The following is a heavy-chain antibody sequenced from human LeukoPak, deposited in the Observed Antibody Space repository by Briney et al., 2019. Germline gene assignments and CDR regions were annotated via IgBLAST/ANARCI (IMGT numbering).Heavy chain of an antibody. J-gene: IGHJ4*02. CDR3: ASSDCSGGSCFILDY. V-gene: IGHV1-46*01. Sequence: ASVKVSCKASGYTFSTYYLHWVRQAPGQGIEGMGIINPSSRSTTYAQTFEGRVTMTSDTSTSTVYMELRRLRYEDTAVYYCASSDCSGGSCFILDYWGQGTLVTVSS. D-gene: IGHD2-15*01. CDR1: GYTFSTYY. CDR2: INPSSRST.